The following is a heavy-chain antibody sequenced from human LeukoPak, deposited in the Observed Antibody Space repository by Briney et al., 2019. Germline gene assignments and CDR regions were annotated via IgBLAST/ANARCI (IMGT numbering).Heavy chain of an antibody. CDR3: ANGLAGYYVSSS. CDR1: GCIMSSYD. Sequence: PGGPQRLSCALSGCIMSSYDVRWLRQPPGGGLQWVSTISSSGGNTYYADSVKGRFTISRDNSKNTLYLQMNSLRVEDTAVYYCANGLAGYYVSSSWGQGTLVTVSS. D-gene: IGHD3-10*02. J-gene: IGHJ4*02. CDR2: ISSSGGNT. V-gene: IGHV3-23*01.